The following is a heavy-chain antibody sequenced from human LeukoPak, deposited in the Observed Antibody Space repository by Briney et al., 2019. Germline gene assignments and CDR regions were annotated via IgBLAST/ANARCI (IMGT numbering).Heavy chain of an antibody. V-gene: IGHV3-48*02. CDR3: ARGIIDYGGNSRYNWFDP. CDR1: GFTFSSYS. D-gene: IGHD4-23*01. J-gene: IGHJ5*02. CDR2: ISSSSSTI. Sequence: GSLRLSCAASGFTFSSYSMNWVRQAPGKGLEWVSYISSSSSTIYYADSVKGRSTISRDNAKNSLYLQMNSLRDEDTAVYYCARGIIDYGGNSRYNWFDPWGQGTLVTVSS.